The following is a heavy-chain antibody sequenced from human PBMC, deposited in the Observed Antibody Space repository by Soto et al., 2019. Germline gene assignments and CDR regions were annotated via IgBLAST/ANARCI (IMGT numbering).Heavy chain of an antibody. CDR2: IIPIFGTA. V-gene: IGHV1-69*12. CDR1: GGTFSSYA. CDR3: ARGTGYCGGDCPAAYFQH. D-gene: IGHD2-21*02. Sequence: QVQLVQSGAEVKKPGSSVKVSCKASGGTFSSYAISWVRQAPGQGLEWMGGIIPIFGTANYAQKFQGRVTITADXXTXTXAMELSSLRSEDTAVYYCARGTGYCGGDCPAAYFQHWGQGTLVTVSS. J-gene: IGHJ1*01.